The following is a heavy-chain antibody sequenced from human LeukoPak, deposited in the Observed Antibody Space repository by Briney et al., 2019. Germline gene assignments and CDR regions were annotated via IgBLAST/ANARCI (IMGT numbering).Heavy chain of an antibody. V-gene: IGHV4-39*07. CDR3: ARAVPRGGYDFWSGYYRPLDGMDV. D-gene: IGHD3-3*01. CDR2: IYYSGST. J-gene: IGHJ6*02. Sequence: PSETLSLTCTVSGGSISSSSYYWGWIRQPPGKGLEWIGSIYYSGSTNYNPSLKSRVTISVDTSKNQFSLKLSSVTAADTAVYYCARAVPRGGYDFWSGYYRPLDGMDVWGQGTTVTVSS. CDR1: GGSISSSSYY.